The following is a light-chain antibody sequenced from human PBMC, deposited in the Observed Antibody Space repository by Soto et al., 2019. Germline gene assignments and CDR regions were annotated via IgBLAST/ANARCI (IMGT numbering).Light chain of an antibody. CDR3: QQYFSTPFT. Sequence: DIVMTQSPDSLAVSLGERATINCRSSQSVLYSSSNQNYLVWYQQKPGQPPKLLIYWASTRESGVPDRFSGSGSGTDFTLTISSLQAEDVAVYYCQQYFSTPFTFGHGTKLEIK. CDR2: WAS. V-gene: IGKV4-1*01. J-gene: IGKJ2*01. CDR1: QSVLYSSSNQNY.